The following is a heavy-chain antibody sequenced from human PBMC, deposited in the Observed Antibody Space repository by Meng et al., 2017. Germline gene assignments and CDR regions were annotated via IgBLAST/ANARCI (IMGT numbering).Heavy chain of an antibody. CDR2: ISSSSSYI. V-gene: IGHV3-21*01. Sequence: GGSLRLSCAASGFTFSSYSMNWVRQAPGKGLEWVSSISSSSSYIYYADSVKGRFTISRDNAKNSLYLQMNSLRAEDTAVYYCAREDSSGYYYVMGYWGQGTLVTVSS. CDR3: AREDSSGYYYVMGY. J-gene: IGHJ4*02. CDR1: GFTFSSYS. D-gene: IGHD3-22*01.